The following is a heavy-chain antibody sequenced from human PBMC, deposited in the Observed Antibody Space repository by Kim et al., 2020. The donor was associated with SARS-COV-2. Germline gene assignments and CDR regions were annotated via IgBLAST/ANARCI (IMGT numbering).Heavy chain of an antibody. Sequence: LRRRVTISVDTSKNQFSLKLSSVTAADTAVYYCAGGGVDTAMVRRNYFDYWGQGTLVTVSS. J-gene: IGHJ4*02. CDR3: AGGGVDTAMVRRNYFDY. D-gene: IGHD5-18*01. V-gene: IGHV4-59*09.